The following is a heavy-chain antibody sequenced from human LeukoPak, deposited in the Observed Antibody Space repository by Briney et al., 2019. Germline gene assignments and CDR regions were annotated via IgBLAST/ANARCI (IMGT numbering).Heavy chain of an antibody. CDR3: ARLKDSATRYDY. CDR1: EFTFSRHW. Sequence: GGSLRLSCAASEFTFSRHWMSWVHQAPGKGLEWVASINPDGSVRHYVDSVRGRCTISRDNTKNSLYLQMNSLRVEDVALYFCARLKDSATRYDYWGQGTLVTVSS. V-gene: IGHV3-7*01. CDR2: INPDGSVR. J-gene: IGHJ4*02. D-gene: IGHD1-26*01.